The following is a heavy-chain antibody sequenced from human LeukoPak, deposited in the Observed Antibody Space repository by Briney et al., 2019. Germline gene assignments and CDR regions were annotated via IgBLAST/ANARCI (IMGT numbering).Heavy chain of an antibody. J-gene: IGHJ4*02. CDR1: GFTFSSYG. CDR3: ARRYCSGGGCYNGFDY. CDR2: IWYDGSNK. D-gene: IGHD2-15*01. Sequence: GGSLRLSCAASGFTFSSYGMHWVRQAPGKGLEWVAVIWYDGSNKYYADSVKGRFTISRDNSKNTLYLQMNSLRAEDTAVYYCARRYCSGGGCYNGFDYWGQGTLVTVSS. V-gene: IGHV3-33*01.